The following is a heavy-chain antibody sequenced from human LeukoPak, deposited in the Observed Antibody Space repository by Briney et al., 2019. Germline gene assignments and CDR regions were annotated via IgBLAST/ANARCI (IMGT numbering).Heavy chain of an antibody. D-gene: IGHD2-15*01. CDR3: TRRASGSGGTQAGMDV. V-gene: IGHV4-39*01. J-gene: IGHJ6*02. CDR1: GGSIRSDFHC. CDR2: ILYTGGS. Sequence: SETLSLTCTVSGGSIRSDFHCWDWIRQPPGKGLEWIGSILYTGGSWVKPSLKSRASISVDTSRNQFSLTLHSVNAIDTALYYCTRRASGSGGTQAGMDVWGQGTTVTVSS.